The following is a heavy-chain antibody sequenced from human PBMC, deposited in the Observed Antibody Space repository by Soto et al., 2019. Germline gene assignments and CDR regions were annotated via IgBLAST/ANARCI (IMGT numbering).Heavy chain of an antibody. D-gene: IGHD3-10*01. V-gene: IGHV4-34*01. J-gene: IGHJ6*02. CDR3: AREATMVRGYAV. Sequence: PSETLSLTCAVYGGSFSGYYWSWIRQPPGKGLEWIGEINHSGSTNYNPSLKSRVTISVDTSKNQFSLKLSSVTAADTAVYYCAREATMVRGYAVWGQGTTVTVYS. CDR1: GGSFSGYY. CDR2: INHSGST.